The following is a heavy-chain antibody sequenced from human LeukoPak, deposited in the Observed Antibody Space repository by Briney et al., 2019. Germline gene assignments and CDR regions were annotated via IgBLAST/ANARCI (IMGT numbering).Heavy chain of an antibody. D-gene: IGHD4-17*01. CDR2: ISGSGGST. CDR1: GFTFSSYA. Sequence: PGGSLRLSCAASGFTFSSYAMSWVRQVPGKGLEWVSAISGSGGSTYYADSAKGRFTISRDNSKNTLYLQMNSLRAEDTAVYYCAKDREYGDPIYFDYWGQGTLVTVSS. J-gene: IGHJ4*02. V-gene: IGHV3-23*01. CDR3: AKDREYGDPIYFDY.